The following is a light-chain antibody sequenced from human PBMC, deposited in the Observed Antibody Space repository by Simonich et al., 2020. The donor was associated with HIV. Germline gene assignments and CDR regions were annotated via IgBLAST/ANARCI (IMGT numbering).Light chain of an antibody. CDR2: YAS. Sequence: EIVMTQSPATLSVSPGERATLSCSASQNIAGNLAWYQQKPGQAPRLFIYYASTRAPGVPARFSGSGLGTDFTLTISSMQSEDFAVYYCQQYNNWPSPFTFGPGTKVDIK. CDR3: QQYNNWPSPFT. V-gene: IGKV3-15*01. J-gene: IGKJ3*01. CDR1: QNIAGN.